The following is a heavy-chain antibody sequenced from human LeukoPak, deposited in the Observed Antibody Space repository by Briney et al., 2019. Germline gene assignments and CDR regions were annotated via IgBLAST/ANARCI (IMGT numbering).Heavy chain of an antibody. J-gene: IGHJ4*02. V-gene: IGHV3-9*03. D-gene: IGHD2-2*01. CDR2: ISWNSGSI. Sequence: QPGGSLRLSCAASGFTFDDYAMHWVRQAPGKGLEWVSGISWNSGSIGYADSVKGRFTISRDNAKNSLYLQMNSLRAEDMALYYCAKGVCSSTSCFYNYWGQGTLVTVSS. CDR3: AKGVCSSTSCFYNY. CDR1: GFTFDDYA.